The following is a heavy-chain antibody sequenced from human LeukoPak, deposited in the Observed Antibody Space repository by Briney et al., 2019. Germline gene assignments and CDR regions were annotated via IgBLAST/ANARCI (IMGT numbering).Heavy chain of an antibody. CDR3: AHRDTTMVRVDY. D-gene: IGHD5-18*01. V-gene: IGHV3-15*01. Sequence: GGSLRLSCAASGITFRSASMSWVRQAPGKGLEWVGRIRSKTNGGTTDYAAPVKGRFTISRDDSKNTLYLQMNSLTTEDTAVYFCAHRDTTMVRVDYWGQGTLVTVSS. CDR1: GITFRSAS. CDR2: IRSKTNGGTT. J-gene: IGHJ4*02.